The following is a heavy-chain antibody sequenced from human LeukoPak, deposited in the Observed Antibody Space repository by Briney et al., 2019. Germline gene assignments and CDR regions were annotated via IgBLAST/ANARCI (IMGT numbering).Heavy chain of an antibody. J-gene: IGHJ4*02. D-gene: IGHD3-10*01. V-gene: IGHV3-9*01. CDR3: AKDMNSYGSGSSYNPWGPFDS. Sequence: PGGCLRLAWAAAGFTFDNYAMESVRQAPGEGLEWVSGIAWNSGNTGFADSVKGRFTISRDNAENSLYLQMNSLTPEDTAFYFCAKDMNSYGSGSSYNPWGPFDSWGQGTLVTVSS. CDR1: GFTFDNYA. CDR2: IAWNSGNT.